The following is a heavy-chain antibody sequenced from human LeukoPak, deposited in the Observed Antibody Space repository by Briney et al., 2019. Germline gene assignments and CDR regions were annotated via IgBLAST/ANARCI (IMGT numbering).Heavy chain of an antibody. J-gene: IGHJ4*02. Sequence: SETLSLTCTVSGGSISSYYWSWIWQPAGKGLEWIGRIYTRGSPNYNPSLKSRVTMSVDTSKNQFSLKLRSMTAADTALYYCARGRSATMFDYWGQGTLVTVSS. CDR1: GGSISSYY. D-gene: IGHD3-10*01. V-gene: IGHV4-4*07. CDR3: ARGRSATMFDY. CDR2: IYTRGSP.